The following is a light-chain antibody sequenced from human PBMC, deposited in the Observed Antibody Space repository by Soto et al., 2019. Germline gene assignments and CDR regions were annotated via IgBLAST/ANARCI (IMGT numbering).Light chain of an antibody. CDR1: QDINNY. J-gene: IGKJ2*02. CDR2: DST. V-gene: IGKV1-33*01. Sequence: DIQMTQSPSSLSASVGDRVTITCHASQDINNYLNWYQQKPGKAPKLLIYDSTNLETGVPSRFSGSGSGTNFTFTISSLQPEDIATYYCQQYDNLRRMCTFVQGTKLEIK. CDR3: QQYDNLRRMCT.